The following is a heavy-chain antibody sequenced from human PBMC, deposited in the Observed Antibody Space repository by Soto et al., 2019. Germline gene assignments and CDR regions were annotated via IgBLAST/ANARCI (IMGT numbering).Heavy chain of an antibody. Sequence: QVQLQESGPGLVKPSQTLSLTCTVSGGSISSGGYYWSWIRQNPGKGLEWIGYIYYSGSTYYNPSLKRRVTISVDTSKNQFSLKLSSVTAADTAVYYGARVRLRSVRVDYWGQGTLVTVSS. CDR2: IYYSGST. D-gene: IGHD4-17*01. J-gene: IGHJ4*02. CDR1: GGSISSGGYY. V-gene: IGHV4-31*03. CDR3: ARVRLRSVRVDY.